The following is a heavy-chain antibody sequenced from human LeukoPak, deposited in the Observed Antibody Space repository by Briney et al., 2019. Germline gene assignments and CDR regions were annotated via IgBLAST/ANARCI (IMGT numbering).Heavy chain of an antibody. D-gene: IGHD2/OR15-2a*01. Sequence: ASVKVSCKASGYTFTSYYMHWVRQAPGQGLEWMGIINPSGGSTSYAQKFQGRVTMTRDTSTSTVYMELSSLRSEDTAIYYCATNGDTSLKSNYFYHRANWFDPWGQGTLVTVSS. CDR1: GYTFTSYY. CDR3: ATNGDTSLKSNYFYHRANWFDP. CDR2: INPSGGST. J-gene: IGHJ5*02. V-gene: IGHV1-46*01.